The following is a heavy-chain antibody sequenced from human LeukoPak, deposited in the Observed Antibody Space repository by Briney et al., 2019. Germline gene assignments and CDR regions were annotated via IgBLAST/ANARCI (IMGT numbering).Heavy chain of an antibody. V-gene: IGHV3-23*01. Sequence: GGSLRLSCAASGFTFSSYAMSWVRQAPGKGLEWVSAISGSGGSTYYADSVKGRFTISRDNSKNTLYLQMNSLRAEDTAVYYCAKPKAYGDYSNWFDPWGQGTLVTVSS. J-gene: IGHJ5*02. CDR3: AKPKAYGDYSNWFDP. D-gene: IGHD4-17*01. CDR1: GFTFSSYA. CDR2: ISGSGGST.